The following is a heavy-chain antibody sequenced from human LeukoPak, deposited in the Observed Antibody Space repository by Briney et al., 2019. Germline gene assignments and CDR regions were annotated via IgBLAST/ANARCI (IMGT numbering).Heavy chain of an antibody. V-gene: IGHV1-2*02. CDR2: INPNSVAT. Sequence: GASVKVSCKASGYTFTDYYIHWVRQAPGQGLEGMGWINPNSVATNYTQKFQGRVTMTRDTSISTAYMELSRLRSDDTAMYYCAREHMSKVTFDFWGQGILVTVSS. CDR3: AREHMSKVTFDF. D-gene: IGHD4-17*01. CDR1: GYTFTDYY. J-gene: IGHJ4*02.